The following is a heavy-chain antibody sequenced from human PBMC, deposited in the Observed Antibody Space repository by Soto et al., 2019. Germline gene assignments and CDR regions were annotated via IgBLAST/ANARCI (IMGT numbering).Heavy chain of an antibody. Sequence: QVQLVQSGAEVKKPESSVKVSCKAPGGTFSTYAISWVRQAPGQGLEWMGGIIPMFGTANYAQRFQDRVTITADEATNTVYMALSSLRSEDTAVYFCASGRHLWLRRIHNGYSGWGQGNLVTVSS. CDR1: GGTFSTYA. V-gene: IGHV1-69*12. CDR2: IIPMFGTA. D-gene: IGHD5-12*01. CDR3: ASGRHLWLRRIHNGYSG. J-gene: IGHJ4*02.